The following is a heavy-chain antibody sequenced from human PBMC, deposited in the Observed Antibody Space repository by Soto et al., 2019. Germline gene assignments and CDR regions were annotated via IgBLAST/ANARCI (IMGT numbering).Heavy chain of an antibody. D-gene: IGHD6-19*01. CDR1: GFTFSGSA. Sequence: RLSCAASGFTFSGSAMHWVRQASGKGLEWVGRIRTKANSYTTTYAASVKGRFSISRDDSKNTAFLQMNSLETEDTAVYFCARGSAWYLFNWGQGALVTVSS. V-gene: IGHV3-73*01. CDR2: IRTKANSYTT. J-gene: IGHJ4*02. CDR3: ARGSAWYLFN.